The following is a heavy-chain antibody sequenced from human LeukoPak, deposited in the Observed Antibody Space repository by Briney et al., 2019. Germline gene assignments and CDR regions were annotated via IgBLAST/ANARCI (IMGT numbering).Heavy chain of an antibody. Sequence: GGSLRLSCAASGFTFSSHAMYCVRQAPGKGLEFVSVISSNGGSTYYPNSVKGRFTISRDNSKNTLYLQMGSLRAEDMAVYYCARRGTPYSSSSYHYDYYYMDVWGKGTTVTVSS. V-gene: IGHV3-64*01. CDR1: GFTFSSHA. J-gene: IGHJ6*03. CDR3: ARRGTPYSSSSYHYDYYYMDV. CDR2: ISSNGGST. D-gene: IGHD6-6*01.